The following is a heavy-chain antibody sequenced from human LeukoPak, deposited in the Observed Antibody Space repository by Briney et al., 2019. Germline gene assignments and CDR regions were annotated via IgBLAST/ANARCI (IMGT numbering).Heavy chain of an antibody. J-gene: IGHJ5*02. CDR3: ALLGKLLVSDP. CDR1: GFTFGSYA. D-gene: IGHD2/OR15-2a*01. CDR2: ISGNGDSR. Sequence: GGSLRLSCAASGFTFGSYAMSWVRQAPGKGLEWVSTISGNGDSRYYADSVKGRFTISRDNSKNTQYLQMNSLRAEDTAVYYCALLGKLLVSDPWGQGTLVTVSS. V-gene: IGHV3-23*01.